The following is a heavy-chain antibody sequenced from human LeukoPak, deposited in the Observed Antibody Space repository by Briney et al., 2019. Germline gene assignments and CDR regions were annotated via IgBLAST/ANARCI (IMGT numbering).Heavy chain of an antibody. V-gene: IGHV4-39*01. CDR2: IYYSGST. CDR3: ASRQWLANYYYGMDV. D-gene: IGHD6-19*01. CDR1: GGSISSSSYY. J-gene: IGHJ6*02. Sequence: TSSETLSLTCTVSGGSISSSSYYWGWIRQPPGKGLEWIGSIYYSGSTYYNPSLKSRVTIFVDTSKNQFSLKLSSVTAADTAVYYCASRQWLANYYYGMDVWGQGTTVTVSS.